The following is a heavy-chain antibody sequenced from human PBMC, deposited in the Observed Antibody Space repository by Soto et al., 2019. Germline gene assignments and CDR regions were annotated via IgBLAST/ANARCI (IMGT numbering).Heavy chain of an antibody. D-gene: IGHD3-16*01. J-gene: IGHJ4*02. CDR2: IIPILGIA. CDR1: GGTFSSYT. V-gene: IGHV1-69*02. CDR3: AVIMILDPS. Sequence: QVQLVQSGAEVKKPGSSVKVSCKASGGTFSSYTISWVRQAPGQGLEWMGRIIPILGIANYAQKFQGRVTITADKSTCTDYMELSSLRPEDTAVYYCAVIMILDPSWGQGTLVTVSS.